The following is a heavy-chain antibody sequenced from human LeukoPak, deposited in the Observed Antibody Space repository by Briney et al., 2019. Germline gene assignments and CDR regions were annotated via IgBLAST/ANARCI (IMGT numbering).Heavy chain of an antibody. CDR3: ARAPRYDSSGYYYV. J-gene: IGHJ4*02. Sequence: GGSLRLSCAASGFTFSSYAMSWVRQAPGKGLEWVSAISGSGGSTYYADSVKGRFTISGDNAKNSLYLQMNSLRAEDTAVYYCARAPRYDSSGYYYVWGQGTLVTVSS. V-gene: IGHV3-23*01. CDR2: ISGSGGST. CDR1: GFTFSSYA. D-gene: IGHD3-22*01.